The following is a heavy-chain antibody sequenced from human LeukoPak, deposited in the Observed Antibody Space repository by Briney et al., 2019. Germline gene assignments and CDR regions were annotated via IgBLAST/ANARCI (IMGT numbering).Heavy chain of an antibody. Sequence: PSETLSLTCTVSGGSISRYYWSWIRQPPGKGLEWIGYIYYSGSTNYNPSLESRVTISVDTSKNQFSLRLYSVTPADTAVYYCARGEVAPNWFDPWGQGILVTVSS. J-gene: IGHJ5*02. CDR3: ARGEVAPNWFDP. CDR2: IYYSGST. V-gene: IGHV4-59*01. CDR1: GGSISRYY. D-gene: IGHD5-12*01.